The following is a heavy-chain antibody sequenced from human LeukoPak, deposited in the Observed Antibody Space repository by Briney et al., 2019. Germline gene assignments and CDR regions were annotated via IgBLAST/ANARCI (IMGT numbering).Heavy chain of an antibody. Sequence: SQTLSHTCAITGDSDSSNRAAWHWTTQSPSRGLEWLGKTYYRSNWNNDYAESVKSRITINPDTSKNQFSLQLNSVTPEDTAVYYCSRSRLHHTYGSGTNFDYWGQGTLVTVSS. CDR3: SRSRLHHTYGSGTNFDY. J-gene: IGHJ4*02. CDR1: GDSDSSNRAA. CDR2: TYYRSNWNN. V-gene: IGHV6-1*01. D-gene: IGHD3-10*01.